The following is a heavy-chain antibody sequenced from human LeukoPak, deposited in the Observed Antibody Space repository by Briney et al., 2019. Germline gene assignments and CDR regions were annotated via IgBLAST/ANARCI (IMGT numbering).Heavy chain of an antibody. CDR3: ARGYYDILTGYYDY. D-gene: IGHD3-9*01. J-gene: IGHJ4*02. Sequence: SETLSLTCTVSGGSISSYYWSWIRQPAGKGLEWIGRIYTSGSTNYNPSLKSRVTMSVDTSKNQFSLKLSSVTAADTAVYYCARGYYDILTGYYDYWGQGTLVTVSS. V-gene: IGHV4-4*07. CDR2: IYTSGST. CDR1: GGSISSYY.